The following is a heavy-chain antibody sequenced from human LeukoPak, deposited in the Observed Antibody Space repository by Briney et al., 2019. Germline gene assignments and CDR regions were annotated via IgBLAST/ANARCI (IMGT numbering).Heavy chain of an antibody. D-gene: IGHD5-24*01. Sequence: PGGSLRLSCAASGFTFSSYAMSWVRQAPGKGLEWVSAISGSGGSTYYADSVKGRFTISRDNSKNTLYLQMNSLRAEDTAVYYCARSDGYNGGYYYYGMDVWGQGTTVTVSS. CDR1: GFTFSSYA. CDR2: ISGSGGST. J-gene: IGHJ6*02. V-gene: IGHV3-23*01. CDR3: ARSDGYNGGYYYYGMDV.